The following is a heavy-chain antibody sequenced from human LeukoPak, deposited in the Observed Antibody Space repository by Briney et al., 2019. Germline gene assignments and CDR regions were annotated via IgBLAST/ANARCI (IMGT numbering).Heavy chain of an antibody. CDR1: GFTFSNYG. CDR2: ISYDGSNK. V-gene: IGHV3-30*18. Sequence: PGGSLRPSCAASGFTFSNYGMHWVRQAPGKGLEWVAVISYDGSNKYYADSVKGRFTISRDNSKNTLYLQMNSLRAEDTAVYYCAKDIFGGDYGDYVFVYWGQGTLVTVSS. J-gene: IGHJ4*02. D-gene: IGHD4-17*01. CDR3: AKDIFGGDYGDYVFVY.